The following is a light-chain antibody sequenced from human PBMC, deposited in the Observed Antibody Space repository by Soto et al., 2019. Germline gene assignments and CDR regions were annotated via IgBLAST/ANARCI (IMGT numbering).Light chain of an antibody. CDR1: SSDVGGYNY. CDR2: DVS. J-gene: IGLJ2*01. V-gene: IGLV2-11*01. Sequence: QSALTQPRSVSGSPGQSVTISCTGTSSDVGGYNYVSWYQQHPGKAPKLMIYDVSKRPSGVPDRFSGSKSGNTASLTISGLQAEDEADYYCCSYAGRLFGGGTKVTVL. CDR3: CSYAGRL.